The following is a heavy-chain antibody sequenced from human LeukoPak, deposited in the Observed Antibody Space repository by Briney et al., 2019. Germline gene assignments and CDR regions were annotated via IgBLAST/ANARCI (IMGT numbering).Heavy chain of an antibody. CDR3: ARGGMGHYDFWSGYYLDC. Sequence: GESLKISCKGSGYSFTSYWIGWVRQMPGKGLEWMGIIYPGDSDTRYSPSFQGQVTISADKSISTAYLQWSSLKASDTAMYYCARGGMGHYDFWSGYYLDCWGQGTLVTVSS. V-gene: IGHV5-51*01. J-gene: IGHJ4*02. CDR1: GYSFTSYW. D-gene: IGHD3-3*01. CDR2: IYPGDSDT.